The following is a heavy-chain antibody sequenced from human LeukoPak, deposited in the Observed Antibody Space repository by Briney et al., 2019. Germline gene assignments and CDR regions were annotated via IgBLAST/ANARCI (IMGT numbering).Heavy chain of an antibody. D-gene: IGHD6-13*01. Sequence: GGSLRLSCTASGFTLSSYAMTWVRQAPGRGLEWVSSVDGGGGGTYYADSVKGRFTISRDNSKDTLYLQMNGLRAEDTAVYFCAKQSAGSAAWYSLHYDFWGQGTLVTVSS. CDR3: AKQSAGSAAWYSLHYDF. J-gene: IGHJ4*02. V-gene: IGHV3-23*01. CDR1: GFTLSSYA. CDR2: VDGGGGGT.